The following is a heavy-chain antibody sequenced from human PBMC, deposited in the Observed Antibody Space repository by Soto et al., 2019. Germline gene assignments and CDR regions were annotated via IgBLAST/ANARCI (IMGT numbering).Heavy chain of an antibody. Sequence: SQTLSLTCALSGDSVSSNSAAWNWIRQSPSIGLEWLGRTYCRSKWYNDYAVSVKSRITINPDTSKNQFSLQLNSVTPEDTAVYYCARVNWNLGYYGMDVWGQGTAVTVSS. CDR2: TYCRSKWYN. J-gene: IGHJ6*02. D-gene: IGHD1-7*01. CDR3: ARVNWNLGYYGMDV. CDR1: GDSVSSNSAA. V-gene: IGHV6-1*01.